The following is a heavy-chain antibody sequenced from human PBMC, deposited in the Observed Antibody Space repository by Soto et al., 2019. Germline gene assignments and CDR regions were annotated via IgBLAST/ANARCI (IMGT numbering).Heavy chain of an antibody. CDR1: EVTISSQG. CDR2: ISHDGNNK. D-gene: IGHD3-10*01. CDR3: AKDQDGSGNYLTYYYYYGMDV. V-gene: IGHV3-30*18. Sequence: GGSLRLCCAASEVTISSQGMHWVRQAPGKGLARVAVISHDGNNKYYADSVKGRFTNYMVNSKNTLHLQMNSLSAEDSAVYYCAKDQDGSGNYLTYYYYYGMDVWGQGTTVTVSS. J-gene: IGHJ6*02.